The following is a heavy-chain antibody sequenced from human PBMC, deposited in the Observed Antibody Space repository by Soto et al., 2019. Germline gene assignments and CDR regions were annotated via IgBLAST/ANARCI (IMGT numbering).Heavy chain of an antibody. CDR1: GGTFSSYA. V-gene: IGHV1-69*01. Sequence: QVQLVQSGAEVKKPGSSVKVSCQASGGTFSSYAISWVRQAPGQGLEWMGGIIPIFGTANYAQKFQGRVTITADESTRTAYMGLSSLGAEDTAVYYCARERGGGYSSQQYYYGMDVWGQGAKDTGSS. CDR2: IIPIFGTA. D-gene: IGHD6-13*01. CDR3: ARERGGGYSSQQYYYGMDV. J-gene: IGHJ6*02.